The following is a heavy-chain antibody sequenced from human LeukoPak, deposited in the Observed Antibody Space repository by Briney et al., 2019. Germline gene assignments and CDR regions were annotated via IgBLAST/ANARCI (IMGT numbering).Heavy chain of an antibody. CDR3: AKDGLNYVHY. CDR1: KFSFSSYE. J-gene: IGHJ4*02. CDR2: ISSDGNNK. V-gene: IGHV3-30*18. Sequence: GGSLRLSCAASKFSFSSYEMHWVRQTPGKGLEWVALISSDGNNKYYADSVKGRFTISRDNSKNTLFLQMNRLNTEDTAVYYCAKDGLNYVHYWGQGTLVTVS.